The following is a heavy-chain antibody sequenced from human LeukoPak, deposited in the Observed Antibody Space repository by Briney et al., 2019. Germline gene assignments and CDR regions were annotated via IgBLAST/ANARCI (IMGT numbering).Heavy chain of an antibody. CDR1: GFSFRSFS. V-gene: IGHV3-21*01. Sequence: EGSLRLSCAASGFSFRSFSMDWVRQAPGKGLEWVSSISASSSYIAYADSVKGRFTISRDNAKNSLYLQMNSLRTDDTAVYYCARDRLEGGETFDYWGQGALVTVSS. CDR2: ISASSSYI. D-gene: IGHD1-1*01. CDR3: ARDRLEGGETFDY. J-gene: IGHJ4*02.